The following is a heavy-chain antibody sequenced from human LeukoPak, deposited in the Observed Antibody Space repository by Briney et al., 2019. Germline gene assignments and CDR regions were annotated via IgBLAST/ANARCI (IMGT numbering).Heavy chain of an antibody. J-gene: IGHJ4*02. D-gene: IGHD6-6*01. CDR1: GFTFSSYG. CDR3: AKDSIAARRLDY. Sequence: GGSLRLSWAASGFTFSSYGMHWVRQAPGKGLGWVAFIRYDGSNKYYADSVKGRFTISRDNSKNTLYLQMNSLRAEDTAVYYCAKDSIAARRLDYWGQGTLVTVSS. V-gene: IGHV3-30*02. CDR2: IRYDGSNK.